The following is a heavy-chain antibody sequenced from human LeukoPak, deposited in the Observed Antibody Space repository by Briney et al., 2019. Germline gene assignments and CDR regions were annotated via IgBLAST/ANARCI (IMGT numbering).Heavy chain of an antibody. V-gene: IGHV4-38-2*02. Sequence: PSETLSLTCAVSGYSISSGYYWGWIRQPPGKGLEWIGSIYHSGSTNYNPSLKSRVTMSVDTSKNQFSLKLRSVTAADTAVYYCVRDGSGRLGFDYWGQGTLVTASS. J-gene: IGHJ4*02. CDR1: GYSISSGYY. D-gene: IGHD3-10*01. CDR3: VRDGSGRLGFDY. CDR2: IYHSGST.